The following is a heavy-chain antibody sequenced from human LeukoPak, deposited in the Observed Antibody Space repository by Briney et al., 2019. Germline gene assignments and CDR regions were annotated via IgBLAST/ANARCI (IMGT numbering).Heavy chain of an antibody. V-gene: IGHV3-48*04. CDR3: ARMNYVSSGWGAPFDY. CDR2: IRSGGTNT. Sequence: GGSLRLSCAASGFTFSSFSMNWARQAPGKGLEWVSYIRSGGTNTDYTGSVKGRFTISRDNTKNSLYLQMNSLRAEDTAVYYCARMNYVSSGWGAPFDYWGQGTLVTVSS. D-gene: IGHD1-7*01. J-gene: IGHJ4*02. CDR1: GFTFSSFS.